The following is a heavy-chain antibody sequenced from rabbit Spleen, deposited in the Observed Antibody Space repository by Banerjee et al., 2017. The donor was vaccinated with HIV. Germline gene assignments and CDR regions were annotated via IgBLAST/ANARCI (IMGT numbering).Heavy chain of an antibody. J-gene: IGHJ4*01. CDR1: GFSFSNSYY. V-gene: IGHV1S45*01. Sequence: QEQLVESGGGLVQPGGSLKLSCKASGFSFSNSYYMCWVRQAPGKGLECIACIYGGSGGSTWYASWAKGRFTISKTSSTTVTLQLTSLTAADTATYFCARGSAAMTMVITGFYFNLWGQGTLVTVS. CDR2: IYGGSGGST. CDR3: ARGSAAMTMVITGFYFNL. D-gene: IGHD2-1*01.